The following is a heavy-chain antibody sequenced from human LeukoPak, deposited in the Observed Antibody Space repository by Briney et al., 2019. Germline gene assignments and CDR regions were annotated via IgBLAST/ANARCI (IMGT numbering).Heavy chain of an antibody. CDR1: GGSISSYY. J-gene: IGHJ4*02. Sequence: SETLSLTCTVSGGSISSYYWSWIRQPPGKGLEWIGYIYYSGSTNYNPSLKSRVTISVDTSKNQFSLKLSSVTAADTAVYYCAREPIFWYSSGWWDYWGQGTLVTVSS. V-gene: IGHV4-59*12. D-gene: IGHD6-19*01. CDR3: AREPIFWYSSGWWDY. CDR2: IYYSGST.